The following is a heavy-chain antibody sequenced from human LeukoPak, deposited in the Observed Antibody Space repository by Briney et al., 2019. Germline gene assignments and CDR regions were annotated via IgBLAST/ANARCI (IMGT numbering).Heavy chain of an antibody. CDR2: ISCSGGST. CDR1: GLTFSSYA. D-gene: IGHD3-22*01. CDR3: AKDRRTMSPRYFDL. J-gene: IGHJ2*01. Sequence: GGSLRLSCAASGLTFSSYAMSWVRQAPRKELEWVSAISCSGGSTYYADSVKGRFTISRDNSKNALYLQMNSLRAEDTAVYYCAKDRRTMSPRYFDLWGRGTLVTVSS. V-gene: IGHV3-23*01.